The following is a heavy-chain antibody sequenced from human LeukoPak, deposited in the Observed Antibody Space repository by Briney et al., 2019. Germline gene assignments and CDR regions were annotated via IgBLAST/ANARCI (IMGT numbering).Heavy chain of an antibody. V-gene: IGHV1-24*01. D-gene: IGHD4-23*01. CDR2: FDPGDGET. Sequence: ASVTVSCEASGYTLTELSMHWVRQAPGKGLEWMGGFDPGDGETIHAQKFQGRVTMTEDTSTDTAYMELSSLRSEDTAVYYCATVPNDYGGSFDYWGQGTLVTVSS. CDR3: ATVPNDYGGSFDY. J-gene: IGHJ4*02. CDR1: GYTLTELS.